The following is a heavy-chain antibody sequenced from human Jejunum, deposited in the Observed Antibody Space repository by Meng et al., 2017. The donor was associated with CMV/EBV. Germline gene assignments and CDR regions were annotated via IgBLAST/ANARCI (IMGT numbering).Heavy chain of an antibody. CDR1: GFNFDENA. V-gene: IGHV3-9*01. CDR3: AKDNSLTGLDY. D-gene: IGHD7-27*01. CDR2: ISWNSGSI. J-gene: IGHJ4*02. Sequence: AAAGFNFDENARHWVRQAPGKGLEWVSGISWNSGSIAYADSVKGRFTISRDNAKNSLYLQMNSLRTDDTAFYYCAKDNSLTGLDYWGQGTLVTVSS.